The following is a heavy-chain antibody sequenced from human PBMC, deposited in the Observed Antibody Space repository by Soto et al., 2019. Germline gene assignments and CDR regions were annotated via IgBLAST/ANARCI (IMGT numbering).Heavy chain of an antibody. J-gene: IGHJ5*02. CDR1: GFTFSSYA. V-gene: IGHV3-30-3*01. D-gene: IGHD6-19*01. Sequence: PGGSLRLSCAASGFTFSSYAMHWVRQAPGKGLEWVAVISYDGSNKYYADSVKGRFTISRDNSKNTLYLQMNSLRAEDTAVYYCARSVAGIDNWFDPWGQGTLVTVSS. CDR3: ARSVAGIDNWFDP. CDR2: ISYDGSNK.